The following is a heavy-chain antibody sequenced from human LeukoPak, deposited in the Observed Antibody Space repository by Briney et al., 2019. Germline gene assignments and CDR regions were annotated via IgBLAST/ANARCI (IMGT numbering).Heavy chain of an antibody. CDR1: GFTFSSYE. CDR2: ISSSGSTI. V-gene: IGHV3-48*03. CDR3: ARVSAMAYYGMDV. Sequence: GGSLRLSCAASGFTFSSYEMNWVRQAPGKGLEWVSYISSSGSTIYYADSVKGRFTISRDNAKNSLYLQMNSLRAKDTAVYYCARVSAMAYYGMDVWGQGTTVTVSS. D-gene: IGHD5-18*01. J-gene: IGHJ6*02.